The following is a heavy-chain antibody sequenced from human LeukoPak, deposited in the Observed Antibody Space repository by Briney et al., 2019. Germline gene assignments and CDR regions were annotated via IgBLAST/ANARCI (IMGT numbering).Heavy chain of an antibody. V-gene: IGHV1-69*13. CDR2: IIPLFDTA. J-gene: IGHJ4*02. CDR3: ARDAYYDILTGYPEY. CDR1: GGTFSSYA. D-gene: IGHD3-9*01. Sequence: ASVKVSCKASGGTFSSYAITWVRQAPGQGLEWMGAIIPLFDTANYARKFPGRVTITADESTNTAYMELSSLRSDDTAVYYCARDAYYDILTGYPEYWGQGTLVTVSS.